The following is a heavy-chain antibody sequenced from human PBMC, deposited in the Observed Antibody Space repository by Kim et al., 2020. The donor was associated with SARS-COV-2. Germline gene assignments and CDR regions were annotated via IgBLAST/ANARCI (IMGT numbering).Heavy chain of an antibody. Sequence: SPSLQGKVTISADKSISTAYLQWSSLKASDTAMYYCARSPAARHIYGMDVWGQGTTVTVSS. J-gene: IGHJ6*02. CDR3: ARSPAARHIYGMDV. V-gene: IGHV5-51*01. D-gene: IGHD6-6*01.